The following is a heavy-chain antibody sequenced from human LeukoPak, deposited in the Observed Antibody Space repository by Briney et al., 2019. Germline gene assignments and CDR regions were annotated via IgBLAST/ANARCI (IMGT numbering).Heavy chain of an antibody. CDR3: ARDYCDSSGYSHVVRYFDY. CDR1: GGTFSSYA. D-gene: IGHD3-22*01. CDR2: IIPIFGTA. Sequence: SVKVSCKASGGTFSSYAISWVRQAPGQGLEWMGGIIPIFGTANYAQKFQGRVTITADESTSTAYMELSSLRSEDTAVYYCARDYCDSSGYSHVVRYFDYWGQGTLVTVSS. V-gene: IGHV1-69*13. J-gene: IGHJ4*02.